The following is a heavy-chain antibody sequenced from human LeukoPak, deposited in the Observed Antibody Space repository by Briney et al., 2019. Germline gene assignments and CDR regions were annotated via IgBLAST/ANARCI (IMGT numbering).Heavy chain of an antibody. Sequence: PGGSLRLSCATSGFNLRASAMYWVRQAPGKGLEWVAVISYDANNKDFADSVKGRFTISRDNSKNTLYLQMNSLRVEDTAVYYCARSVADYGDNGDAFEIWGQGTMVTVSS. CDR2: ISYDANNK. CDR3: ARSVADYGDNGDAFEI. CDR1: GFNLRASA. D-gene: IGHD4-17*01. V-gene: IGHV3-30-3*01. J-gene: IGHJ3*02.